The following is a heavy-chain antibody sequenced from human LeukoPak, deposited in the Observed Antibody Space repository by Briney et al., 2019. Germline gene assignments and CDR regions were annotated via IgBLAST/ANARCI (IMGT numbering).Heavy chain of an antibody. D-gene: IGHD4-23*01. V-gene: IGHV4-30-4*02. J-gene: IGHJ5*02. CDR3: ARERADYGGNYHWFDP. CDR1: GGSISSGDYY. Sequence: PSETLSLTCTVSGGSISSGDYYWSWIRQPPGKGLEWIGYIYYSGSTYYNPSLKSRVTISVDTSKNQFSLKVSSVTAADTAVYYCARERADYGGNYHWFDPWGQGTLVTVSS. CDR2: IYYSGST.